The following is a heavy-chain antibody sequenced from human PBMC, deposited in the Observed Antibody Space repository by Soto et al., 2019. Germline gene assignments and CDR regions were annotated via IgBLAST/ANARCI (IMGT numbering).Heavy chain of an antibody. Sequence: SETLSLTCTVSGGSISSYYWSWIRQPAGKGLEWIGRIYTSGSTNYNPSLKGRVTMSVDTSKNQFSLKLSSVTAADTAVYYCARDGPWLVPRGDYYYGMDVWGQGTTVTVSS. D-gene: IGHD6-19*01. CDR2: IYTSGST. CDR3: ARDGPWLVPRGDYYYGMDV. J-gene: IGHJ6*02. V-gene: IGHV4-4*07. CDR1: GGSISSYY.